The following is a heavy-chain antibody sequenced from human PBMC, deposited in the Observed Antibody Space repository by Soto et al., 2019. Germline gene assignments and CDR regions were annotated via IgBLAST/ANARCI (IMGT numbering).Heavy chain of an antibody. Sequence: GSLRVSCAASGFTFSSYGMHWVRQGPGKGLEWVAVISYDGSNKYYADSVKGRFTISRDNSKNTLYLQMNSLRAEDTAVYYCAKAGHYSSSWYGWYYGMDVWGQGTTITVSS. CDR3: AKAGHYSSSWYGWYYGMDV. CDR2: ISYDGSNK. D-gene: IGHD6-13*01. V-gene: IGHV3-30*18. CDR1: GFTFSSYG. J-gene: IGHJ6*02.